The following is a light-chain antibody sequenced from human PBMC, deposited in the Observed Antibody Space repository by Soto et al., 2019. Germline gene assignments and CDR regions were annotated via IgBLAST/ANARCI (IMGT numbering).Light chain of an antibody. CDR2: GAS. Sequence: EIVLTQSPGTLSLSPGERATLSCRASQSVSSSYLAWYQQKPGQAPRLLIYGASGRATGIPDRFSGSGSGTDITLTISRLEPQDFAVYYCQQYGSSPLTFGGVTKVQIK. J-gene: IGKJ4*01. CDR3: QQYGSSPLT. CDR1: QSVSSSY. V-gene: IGKV3-20*01.